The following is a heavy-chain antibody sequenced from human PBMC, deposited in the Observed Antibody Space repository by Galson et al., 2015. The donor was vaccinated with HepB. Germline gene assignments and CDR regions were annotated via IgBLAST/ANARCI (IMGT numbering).Heavy chain of an antibody. CDR2: LSASGINT. J-gene: IGHJ4*02. CDR3: AKHGANNGWRSSFDS. CDR1: GFTLSSYG. V-gene: IGHV3-23*01. Sequence: SLRLSCAVSGFTLSSYGISWVRQAPGKGLEWVSSLSASGINTYYAESVKGRFTISRDTSKNTLYLQMNSLRVDDTAVYFCAKHGANNGWRSSFDSWGQGILVAVSS. D-gene: IGHD6-19*01.